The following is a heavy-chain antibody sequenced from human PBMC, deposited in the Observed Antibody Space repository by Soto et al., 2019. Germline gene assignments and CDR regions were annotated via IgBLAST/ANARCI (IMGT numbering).Heavy chain of an antibody. V-gene: IGHV3-72*01. CDR3: SRMEGG. CDR2: SRNKAKSYTT. J-gene: IGHJ4*02. D-gene: IGHD1-26*01. CDR1: GFTFSDHY. Sequence: EEQLVESGGGLVQPGGSLTLSCAVSGFTFSDHYMEWVRQAPGKGLEWVARSRNKAKSYTTDYAASVKGRFTVSRDLSMNSLYLQMNNLKTEDTAAYYCSRMEGGWGQGTLVTVSS.